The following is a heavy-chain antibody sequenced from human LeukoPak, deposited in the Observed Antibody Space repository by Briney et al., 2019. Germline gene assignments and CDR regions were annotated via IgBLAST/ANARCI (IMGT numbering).Heavy chain of an antibody. V-gene: IGHV3-74*01. J-gene: IGHJ4*02. CDR3: ARDFEAPSNC. Sequence: GGSLRLSCAASGFTFTTSWMHWFRQAPGEGLVWVSRINPDGSRTDYADSVKGRFTISRDNTKNTVDLQMNSLRAEDTAVYYCARDFEAPSNCWGQGTLVTVSS. D-gene: IGHD3-9*01. CDR1: GFTFTTSW. CDR2: INPDGSRT.